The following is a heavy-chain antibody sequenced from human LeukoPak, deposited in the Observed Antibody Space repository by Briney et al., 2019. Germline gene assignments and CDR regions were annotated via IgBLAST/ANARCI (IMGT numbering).Heavy chain of an antibody. D-gene: IGHD5-12*01. J-gene: IGHJ4*02. V-gene: IGHV4-34*01. Sequence: SETLSLTCAVSGGSFSGYYWSWIRPPPGKGLEWIGEINHSGSTNYNPSLKSRVTISVDTSKNQFSLKLSSVPAADTAVYYCARGYGYDGPEFGYWGQGTLVTVSS. CDR1: GGSFSGYY. CDR3: ARGYGYDGPEFGY. CDR2: INHSGST.